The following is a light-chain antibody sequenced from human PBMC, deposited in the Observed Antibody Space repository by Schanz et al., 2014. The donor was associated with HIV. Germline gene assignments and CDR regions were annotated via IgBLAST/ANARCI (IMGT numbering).Light chain of an antibody. CDR1: SSDVGGYNY. V-gene: IGLV2-14*01. J-gene: IGLJ2*01. CDR3: SSYTSSILI. CDR2: EVS. Sequence: QSALTQPASVSGSPGQSITISCTGTSSDVGGYNYVSWYQQHPGKAPKLMIFEVSKRPSGISDRFSGSKSGNTASLTISGLQSDDEADYYCSSYTSSILIFGGGTKVTVL.